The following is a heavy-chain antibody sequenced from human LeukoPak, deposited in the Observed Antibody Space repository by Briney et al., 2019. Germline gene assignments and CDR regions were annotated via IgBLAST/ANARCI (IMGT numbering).Heavy chain of an antibody. V-gene: IGHV3-11*03. CDR2: ISSTTSYT. CDR3: ARSSYTSGSSYFDY. D-gene: IGHD3-10*01. Sequence: GGSLRLSCAASGFTFSDYYMSWIRQAPGKGLGLSYISSTTSYTDYADSVKGRFTISRDNAKNSLYLQMNSLRAEDTAVYYCARSSYTSGSSYFDYWGQGTQVTVSA. J-gene: IGHJ4*02. CDR1: GFTFSDYY.